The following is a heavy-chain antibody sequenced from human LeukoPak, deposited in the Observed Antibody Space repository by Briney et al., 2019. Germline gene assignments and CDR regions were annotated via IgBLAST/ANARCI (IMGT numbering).Heavy chain of an antibody. Sequence: SETLSLTCAVYGGSFSGYYWSWIRQPPGKGLEWIGEINHSGSTNYNPSLKSRVTISVGTSKNQFSLKLSSVTAADTAVYYCARSYYSHNWFDSWGQGTLVTVSS. CDR3: ARSYYSHNWFDS. J-gene: IGHJ5*01. CDR1: GGSFSGYY. D-gene: IGHD4-11*01. CDR2: INHSGST. V-gene: IGHV4-34*01.